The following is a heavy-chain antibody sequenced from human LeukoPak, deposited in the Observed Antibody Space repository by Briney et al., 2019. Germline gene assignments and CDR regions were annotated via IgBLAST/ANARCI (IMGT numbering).Heavy chain of an antibody. Sequence: GGSLRLSCAASGFTFSSYGMHWVRQAPGKGLEWVAFIRYDGSNKYYADSVKGRFTISRDNSKNTLYLQMNSLRAEDTAVYYCARGIGGSSWYSRYGMDVWGQGTTVTVSS. J-gene: IGHJ6*02. D-gene: IGHD6-13*01. CDR2: IRYDGSNK. CDR3: ARGIGGSSWYSRYGMDV. V-gene: IGHV3-30*02. CDR1: GFTFSSYG.